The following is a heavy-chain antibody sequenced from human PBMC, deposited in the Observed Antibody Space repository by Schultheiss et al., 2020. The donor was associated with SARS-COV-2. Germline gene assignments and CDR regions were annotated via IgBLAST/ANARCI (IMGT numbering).Heavy chain of an antibody. D-gene: IGHD3-3*01. CDR2: INHSGST. Sequence: SETLSLTCTVSGGSVSSGSYYWSWIRQPPGKGLEWIGEINHSGSTYYNPSLKSRVTISVDTSKNQFSLKLSSVTAADTAVYYCARQGYDFWSGYSPGPFDYWGQGTLVTVSS. CDR3: ARQGYDFWSGYSPGPFDY. CDR1: GGSVSSGSYY. V-gene: IGHV4-39*01. J-gene: IGHJ4*02.